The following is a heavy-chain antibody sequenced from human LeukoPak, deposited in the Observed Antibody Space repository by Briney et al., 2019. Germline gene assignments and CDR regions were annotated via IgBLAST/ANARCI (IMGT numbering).Heavy chain of an antibody. CDR3: ARDGRCGNFDK. D-gene: IGHD1-26*01. J-gene: IGHJ4*02. CDR1: GFTFSSYG. CDR2: ICYDGSNK. V-gene: IGHV3-30*03. Sequence: GGSLRLSCAASGFTFSSYGVHWVRQAPGKGLEWVAVICYDGSNKYYADSVKGRFTISRDNSKNTLYLQMNSLRAEDTAVYYCARDGRCGNFDKWGQGTLVSVSS.